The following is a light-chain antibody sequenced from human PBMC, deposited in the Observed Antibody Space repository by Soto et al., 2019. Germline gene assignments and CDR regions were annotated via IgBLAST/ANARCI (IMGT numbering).Light chain of an antibody. CDR3: QQYYDWPTIT. CDR2: GAS. V-gene: IGKV3-15*01. J-gene: IGKJ5*01. CDR1: ESVRSN. Sequence: EIVMTQSPATLSVPPGDRATLSCRASESVRSNLAWYQQKPGQAPRLLIHGASIRAADIPDRFSGSGSGIEFTLTISTLQSEDFAVYYCQQYYDWPTITFGQGTRLE.